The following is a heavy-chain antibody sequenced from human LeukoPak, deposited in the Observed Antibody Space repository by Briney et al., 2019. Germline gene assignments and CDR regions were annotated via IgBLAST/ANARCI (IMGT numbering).Heavy chain of an antibody. CDR3: TRGPGSTWYSDY. J-gene: IGHJ4*02. CDR2: IFSGGDT. CDR1: GFTVSSNY. D-gene: IGHD6-13*01. Sequence: GGSLRLSCAASGFTVSSNYMNWVRQAPGKGLEWVFIIFSGGDTYYADSVKGRFTISRDNSKNTLYLQMNSLRAEDTAVYYCTRGPGSTWYSDYWGQGTLVTVSS. V-gene: IGHV3-66*02.